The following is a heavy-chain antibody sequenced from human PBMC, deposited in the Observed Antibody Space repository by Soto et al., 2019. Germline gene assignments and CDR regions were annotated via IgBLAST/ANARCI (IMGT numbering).Heavy chain of an antibody. CDR2: ISYDGSNK. CDR1: GFTFSNHS. V-gene: IGHV3-30-3*01. CDR3: ARDQKAGHCSGGSCHYYYGMDV. Sequence: QVQLVESGGGVVQPGTSLRLSCTASGFTFSNHSMHWVRQAPGKGLEWVAVISYDGSNKYYADSGKGRFTISRDNSKNTLYVQRNSLRAEDTAVYYCARDQKAGHCSGGSCHYYYGMDVWGQGTTVTVSS. J-gene: IGHJ6*02. D-gene: IGHD2-15*01.